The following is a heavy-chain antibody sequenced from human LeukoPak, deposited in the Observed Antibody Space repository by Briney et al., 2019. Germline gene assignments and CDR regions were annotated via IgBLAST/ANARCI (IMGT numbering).Heavy chain of an antibody. V-gene: IGHV3-13*01. J-gene: IGHJ6*02. D-gene: IGHD3-22*01. CDR1: GFTFSSYD. Sequence: GGSLRLSCAASGFTFSSYDVHWVRQATGKGLEWVSAIGTAGDTYYPGSVKGRFTISRENAKNSLYLQMNSLRAGDTAVYYCARAGSDYDSSGHYYYYGMDVWGQGTTVTVSS. CDR2: IGTAGDT. CDR3: ARAGSDYDSSGHYYYYGMDV.